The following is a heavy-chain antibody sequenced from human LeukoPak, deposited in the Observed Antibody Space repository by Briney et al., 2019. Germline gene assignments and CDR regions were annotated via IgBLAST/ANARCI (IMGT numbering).Heavy chain of an antibody. V-gene: IGHV3-74*01. CDR3: ARVKGRDGYKRVAAFDI. J-gene: IGHJ3*02. D-gene: IGHD5-24*01. CDR2: INSDGSST. Sequence: TGGSLRLSCAASGFTFSSYWMHWVRQAPGKGLVWVSRINSDGSSTSYADSVKGRFTISRDNAKNTLYLQMNGLRAEDTAVYYCARVKGRDGYKRVAAFDIWGQGTMVTVSS. CDR1: GFTFSSYW.